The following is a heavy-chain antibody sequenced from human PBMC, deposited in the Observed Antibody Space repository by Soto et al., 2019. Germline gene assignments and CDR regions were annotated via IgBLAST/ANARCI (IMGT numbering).Heavy chain of an antibody. V-gene: IGHV1-69*02. CDR3: ASSYGSGYRAFDY. CDR2: VNPIVSMS. J-gene: IGHJ4*02. CDR1: GDTFNFYS. Sequence: QVQLVQSGAEVKRPGSSVKVSCKASGDTFNFYSINWVRQAPGLGLEWMGRVNPIVSMSNYAQKFQGRVTMTSDKYTSTAYMTLRSLRSEDTAIYYCASSYGSGYRAFDYWGQGALVTVSS. D-gene: IGHD3-10*01.